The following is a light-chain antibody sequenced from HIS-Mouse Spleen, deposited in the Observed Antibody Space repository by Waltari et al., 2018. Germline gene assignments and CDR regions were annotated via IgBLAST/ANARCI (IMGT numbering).Light chain of an antibody. CDR2: EDS. J-gene: IGLJ2*01. Sequence: SYELTQPPSVSVSPGQTARITCSGDALPNTYAYWYQQKSGQAPVLVIYEDSKRPSGIPERFSGSSSGTMATLTISGAQVEDEADYYCQAWDSSTVVFGGGTKLTVL. CDR3: QAWDSSTVV. CDR1: ALPNTY. V-gene: IGLV3-10*01.